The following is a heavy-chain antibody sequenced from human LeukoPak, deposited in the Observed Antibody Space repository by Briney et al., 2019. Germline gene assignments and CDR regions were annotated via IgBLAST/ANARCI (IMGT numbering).Heavy chain of an antibody. D-gene: IGHD5-12*01. J-gene: IGHJ4*02. CDR3: ARDAYSGYGLPFDD. Sequence: GGSLRLSCAASGFTFSSYGMHWVRQAPGKGLEWVAVIWYDGSNKYYADSVKGRFTISRDNSKNTLYLQMNSLRAEDTAVYYCARDAYSGYGLPFDDWGQGTLVTVSS. V-gene: IGHV3-33*01. CDR1: GFTFSSYG. CDR2: IWYDGSNK.